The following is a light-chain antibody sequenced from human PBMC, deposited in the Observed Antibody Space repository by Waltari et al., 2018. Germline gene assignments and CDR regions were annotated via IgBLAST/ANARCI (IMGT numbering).Light chain of an antibody. CDR2: WAS. CDR3: QQYYSTPLT. J-gene: IGKJ4*01. CDR1: QSVLYSSNSENH. Sequence: DIVMTQSPDSLAVSLGARATINCKSSQSVLYSSNSENHLAWYQQKPGQPPKLLIYWASTRESGVPDRFSGSGSGTDFTLTISSLQAEDVAVYYCQQYYSTPLTFGGGTKVEIK. V-gene: IGKV4-1*01.